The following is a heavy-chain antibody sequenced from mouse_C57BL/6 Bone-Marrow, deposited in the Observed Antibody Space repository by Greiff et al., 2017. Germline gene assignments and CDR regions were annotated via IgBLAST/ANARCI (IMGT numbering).Heavy chain of an antibody. J-gene: IGHJ4*01. CDR2: IDPSDSYT. D-gene: IGHD4-1*01. CDR1: GYTFTSYW. V-gene: IGHV1-69*01. Sequence: VQLQQPGAELVMPGASVKLSCKASGYTFTSYWMHWVKQRPGQGLEWIGEIDPSDSYTNYNPKFKGESTLTVDKSSSTSYIELSSLTSEDTAVYYFASGIDFWGQGTAVTVSS. CDR3: ASGIDF.